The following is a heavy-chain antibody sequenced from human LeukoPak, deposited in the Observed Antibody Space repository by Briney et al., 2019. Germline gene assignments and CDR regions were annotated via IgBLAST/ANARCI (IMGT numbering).Heavy chain of an antibody. CDR3: ARSETSIPDF. D-gene: IGHD6-6*01. CDR2: INPNSGDT. Sequence: GASVKVSCKASGYTFTVYYMHWVRQAPGQGLEWMGRINPNSGDTHYAQKFQGRVTMTRDTSISAAYMELSRLTSDDTAVCYCARSETSIPDFWGQGTLVTVSS. J-gene: IGHJ4*02. CDR1: GYTFTVYY. V-gene: IGHV1-2*06.